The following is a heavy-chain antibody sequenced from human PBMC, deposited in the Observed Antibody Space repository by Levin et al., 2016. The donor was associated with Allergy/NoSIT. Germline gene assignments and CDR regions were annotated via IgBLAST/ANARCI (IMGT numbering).Heavy chain of an antibody. CDR3: ARDLRWDQFDY. J-gene: IGHJ4*02. D-gene: IGHD1-26*01. V-gene: IGHV3-21*01. Sequence: GESLKISCAASGFTFSNYNMNWVRQAPGRGLEWVASISTSGTYIYYADSVKGRFTISRDDAKNSLDLQLNTLRAEDAAVYYCARDLRWDQFDYWGQGTLVIVSS. CDR2: ISTSGTYI. CDR1: GFTFSNYN.